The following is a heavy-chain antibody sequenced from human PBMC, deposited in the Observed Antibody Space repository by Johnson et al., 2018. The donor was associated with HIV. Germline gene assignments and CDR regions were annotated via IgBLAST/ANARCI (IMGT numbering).Heavy chain of an antibody. CDR3: AKSHGKDHGGNSGGIDI. J-gene: IGHJ3*02. D-gene: IGHD4-23*01. V-gene: IGHV3-13*01. CDR1: GFTFSSFD. Sequence: VQLVESRGGLVQPGGSLRLSCAASGFTFSSFDIHWVRQATGKGLESVSPISPAADTYYPGSVQGRFLVSIEKAKNTLNIQMNSLRAEDSAVYYCAKSHGKDHGGNSGGIDIWGQGTMVTVSA. CDR2: ISPAADT.